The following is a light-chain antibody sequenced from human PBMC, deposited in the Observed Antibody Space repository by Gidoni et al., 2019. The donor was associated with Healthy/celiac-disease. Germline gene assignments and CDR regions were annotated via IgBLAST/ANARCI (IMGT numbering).Light chain of an antibody. Sequence: IVLTSSPATLSLHRGERATISCRASQSVSSYLAWYQQKPGQAPRLLIYDASNRDTGLPARFSGSGSGTEFSLTISSLEPEDFAVYYCQQRSNWPLTFGGGTKVEIK. CDR3: QQRSNWPLT. J-gene: IGKJ4*01. CDR2: DAS. V-gene: IGKV3-11*01. CDR1: QSVSSY.